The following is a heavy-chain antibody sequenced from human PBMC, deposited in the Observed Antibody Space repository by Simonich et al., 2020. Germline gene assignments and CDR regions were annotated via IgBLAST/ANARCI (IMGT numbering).Heavy chain of an antibody. D-gene: IGHD6-13*01. CDR3: ARSHIAAAGTGYFQH. CDR1: GYTFTGYY. Sequence: QVQLVQSGAEVKKPGASVKVSCKASGYTFTGYYMHWVRQAPGQGLEWMGWINPNSVGTNYAQKFQGRVTMTRDTSISTAYMELSRLRSDDTAVYYCARSHIAAAGTGYFQHCGQGTLVTVSS. J-gene: IGHJ1*01. CDR2: INPNSVGT. V-gene: IGHV1-2*02.